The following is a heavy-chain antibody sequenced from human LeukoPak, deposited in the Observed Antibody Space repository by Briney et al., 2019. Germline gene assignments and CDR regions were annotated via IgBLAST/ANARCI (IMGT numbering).Heavy chain of an antibody. CDR2: IWYDGSNK. CDR3: AKADLVRYFDWLSN. J-gene: IGHJ4*02. Sequence: PGRSLRLSCAASGFTFSSYGMHWVRQAPGKGLEWVAVIWYDGSNKYYADSVKGRFTISRDNSKNTLYLRMNSLRAEDTAVYYCAKADLVRYFDWLSNWGQGTLVTVSS. V-gene: IGHV3-33*06. D-gene: IGHD3-9*01. CDR1: GFTFSSYG.